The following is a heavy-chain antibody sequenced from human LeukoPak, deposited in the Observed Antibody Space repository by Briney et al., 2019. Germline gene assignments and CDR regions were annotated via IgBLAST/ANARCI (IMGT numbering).Heavy chain of an antibody. CDR3: ARDGGAYDFWSGYCDY. D-gene: IGHD3-3*01. V-gene: IGHV3-11*04. CDR1: GFTFSDYY. CDR2: ISSSGSTI. Sequence: GGSLRLSCAASGFTFSDYYMSWIRQAPGKVLEWVSYISSSGSTIYYADSVKGRFTISRDNAKNSLYLQMNSLRAEDTAVYYCARDGGAYDFWSGYCDYWGQGTLVTVSS. J-gene: IGHJ4*02.